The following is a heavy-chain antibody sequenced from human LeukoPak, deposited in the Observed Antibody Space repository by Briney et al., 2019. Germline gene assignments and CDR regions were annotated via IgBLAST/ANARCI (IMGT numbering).Heavy chain of an antibody. CDR2: IYSGGST. CDR1: GFTVSSNY. CDR3: ARRGYTSGWDY. V-gene: IGHV3-53*01. Sequence: PGGPLRLSCAASGFTVSSNYMSWVRQAPGKGLEWVSVIYSGGSTYYADSVKGRFTISRDNAKNSLYLQMNSLRAEDTAVYYCARRGYTSGWDYWGQGTLVTVSS. J-gene: IGHJ4*02. D-gene: IGHD6-19*01.